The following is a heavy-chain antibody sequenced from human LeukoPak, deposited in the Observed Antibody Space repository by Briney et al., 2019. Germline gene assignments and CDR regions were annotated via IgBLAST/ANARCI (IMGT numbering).Heavy chain of an antibody. V-gene: IGHV3-48*02. Sequence: PGGSLRLSCAASGFTFSSYSMNWVRQALGKGLEWVAYISSSSNTIYHADSVKGRFTISRDNAKDSLYLQMNSLRDEDTAVYYCARGYYRADYWGQGTLVTVSS. D-gene: IGHD2/OR15-2a*01. CDR3: ARGYYRADY. CDR2: ISSSSNTI. CDR1: GFTFSSYS. J-gene: IGHJ4*02.